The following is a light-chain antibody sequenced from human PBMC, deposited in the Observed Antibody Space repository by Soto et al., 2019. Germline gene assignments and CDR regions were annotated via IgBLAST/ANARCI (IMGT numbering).Light chain of an antibody. CDR1: SSDVGGYDY. CDR3: SSYTSSSTRV. J-gene: IGLJ1*01. CDR2: DVT. V-gene: IGLV2-14*01. Sequence: QSVLTQPASVSGSPGQSITISCTGTSSDVGGYDYVSWYQQHPGKAPKLLIYDVTNGPSGVSNRFFGSKSGNTASLTISGLQAEDEADYYCSSYTSSSTRVFGTGTKLTGL.